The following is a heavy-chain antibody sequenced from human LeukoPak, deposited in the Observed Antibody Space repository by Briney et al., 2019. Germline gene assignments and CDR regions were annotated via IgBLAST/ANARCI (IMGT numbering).Heavy chain of an antibody. Sequence: PGGSLRLSCAASGFTFSSYSMNWVRQAPGKGLEWVSSISSSSSYIYYADSVKGRFTISRDNAKNSLYLQMNSLRAEDTAVYYCARERQHLTYYHYGMDVWGQGTTVTVSS. CDR2: ISSSSSYI. J-gene: IGHJ6*02. V-gene: IGHV3-21*01. CDR1: GFTFSSYS. D-gene: IGHD6-13*01. CDR3: ARERQHLTYYHYGMDV.